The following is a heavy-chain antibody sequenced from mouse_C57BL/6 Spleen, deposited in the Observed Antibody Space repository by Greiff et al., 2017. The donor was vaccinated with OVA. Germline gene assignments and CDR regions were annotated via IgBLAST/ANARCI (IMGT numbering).Heavy chain of an antibody. CDR2: IYPGSGST. D-gene: IGHD1-1*01. J-gene: IGHJ4*01. Sequence: VQLQQSGAELVKPGASVKMSCKASGYTFTSYWITWVKQRPGQGLEWIGDIYPGSGSTNYNEKFKSKATLTVDTSSSTAYMQLSSLTSEDSAVYYCARLGTTVVAEAMDYWGQGTSVTVSS. CDR1: GYTFTSYW. CDR3: ARLGTTVVAEAMDY. V-gene: IGHV1-55*01.